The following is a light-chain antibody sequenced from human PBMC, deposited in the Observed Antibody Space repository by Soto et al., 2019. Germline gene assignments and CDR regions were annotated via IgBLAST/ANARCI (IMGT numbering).Light chain of an antibody. CDR1: QSISSW. V-gene: IGKV1-5*03. CDR2: NAS. CDR3: QQYNANWT. J-gene: IGKJ1*01. Sequence: DIQMTQSPSTLSASVGDRVTITCRASQSISSWLAWYQQKPGTAPKLLIYNASTLQTGVESRFSGSGAGTEFTLIISRLHADDFASYYCQQYNANWTFGQGTKVEIK.